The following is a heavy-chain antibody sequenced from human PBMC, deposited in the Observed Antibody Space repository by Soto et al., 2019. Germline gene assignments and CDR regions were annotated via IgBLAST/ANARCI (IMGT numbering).Heavy chain of an antibody. D-gene: IGHD3-10*01. V-gene: IGHV1-3*01. CDR1: GYTFTSYA. Sequence: ASVKVSCKACGYTFTSYAMHLVRQAPGQRLEWMGWINAGNGNTNYAQKFQGRVTITADESTSTAYMELSSLRSEDTAVYYCVIYRLRGVTEYYFDYWGQGTLVTVSS. CDR2: INAGNGNT. J-gene: IGHJ4*02. CDR3: VIYRLRGVTEYYFDY.